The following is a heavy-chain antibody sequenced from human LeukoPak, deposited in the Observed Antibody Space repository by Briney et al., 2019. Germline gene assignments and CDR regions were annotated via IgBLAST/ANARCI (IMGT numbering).Heavy chain of an antibody. Sequence: GESLKISCKGSGYSFTSYWIGWVRQMPGKGLEWMGIIYPGDSDTRYSPSFQGQVTISADKSISTAYLQWSSLKASDTAMYYCARQGHRSGYYVDAFDIRGQGTMVTVSS. V-gene: IGHV5-51*01. J-gene: IGHJ3*02. CDR2: IYPGDSDT. D-gene: IGHD3-22*01. CDR1: GYSFTSYW. CDR3: ARQGHRSGYYVDAFDI.